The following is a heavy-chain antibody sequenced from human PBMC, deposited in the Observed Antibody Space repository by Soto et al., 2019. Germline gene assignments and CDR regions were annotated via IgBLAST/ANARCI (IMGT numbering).Heavy chain of an antibody. Sequence: QLQLQESGPGLVKPSETLSLTCTVSGGSISSSSYYWGWIRQPPGKGLEWIGSIYYSGRTYYNPSLTSRVHISLDTSTNQFSLMLSSVTAADTAVYYCARSLPKRYSGYVSGPLQTFDYWGQGTLVTVSS. CDR3: ARSLPKRYSGYVSGPLQTFDY. V-gene: IGHV4-39*01. D-gene: IGHD5-12*01. J-gene: IGHJ4*02. CDR1: GGSISSSSYY. CDR2: IYYSGRT.